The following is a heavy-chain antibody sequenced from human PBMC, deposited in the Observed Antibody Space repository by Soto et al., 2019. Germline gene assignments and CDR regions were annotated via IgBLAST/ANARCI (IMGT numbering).Heavy chain of an antibody. Sequence: ASETLSLTCTVSGGSISSSSYYWGWIRQPPGKGLEWIGSIYYSGSTYYNPSLKSRVTISVDTYKNQFSLKLSSVTAADTAVYYCARLRDERGYYYYGVGVWGQGTTVTVSS. CDR1: GGSISSSSYY. V-gene: IGHV4-39*01. CDR2: IYYSGST. CDR3: ARLRDERGYYYYGVGV. D-gene: IGHD3-10*01. J-gene: IGHJ6*02.